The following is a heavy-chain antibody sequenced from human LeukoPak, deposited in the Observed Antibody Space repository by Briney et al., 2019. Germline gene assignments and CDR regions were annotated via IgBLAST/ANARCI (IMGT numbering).Heavy chain of an antibody. CDR3: ASANSSGWSPVFDY. Sequence: PGRSLRLSCAASGFTFSSYAMHWVRQAPGKGLEWVAVISYDGSNKYYADSVKGRFTISRDNSKNTLYLQMNSLRAEDTAVYYCASANSSGWSPVFDYWGQGTLVTVSS. D-gene: IGHD6-19*01. V-gene: IGHV3-30-3*01. CDR2: ISYDGSNK. J-gene: IGHJ4*02. CDR1: GFTFSSYA.